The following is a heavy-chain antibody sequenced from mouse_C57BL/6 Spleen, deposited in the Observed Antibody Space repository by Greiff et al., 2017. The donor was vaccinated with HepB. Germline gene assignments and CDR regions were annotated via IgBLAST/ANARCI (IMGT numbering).Heavy chain of an antibody. CDR3: ERGAILLSYAMDY. CDR2: IDPSDSYT. Sequence: QVQLQQPGAELVMPGASVTLSCKASGYTFTSYWMHWVKQRPGQGLEWIGEIDPSDSYTNYNQKFKGKSTLTVDKSSSTAYMQLSSLTSEDSAVYDGERGAILLSYAMDYWGQGTSVTVSS. J-gene: IGHJ4*01. D-gene: IGHD1-1*01. V-gene: IGHV1-69*01. CDR1: GYTFTSYW.